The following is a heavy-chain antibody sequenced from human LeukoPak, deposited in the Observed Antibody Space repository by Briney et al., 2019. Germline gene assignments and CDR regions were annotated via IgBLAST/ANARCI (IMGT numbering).Heavy chain of an antibody. CDR3: ARDPARYSYGSLPEY. V-gene: IGHV1-18*01. D-gene: IGHD5-18*01. Sequence: ASVKVSCKASGGTFSSYGISWVRQAPGQGLEWMGWISAYNGNTNYAQKFQGRVTMTTDTSTSTAYMELRSLRSDDTAVYYCARDPARYSYGSLPEYWGQGTLVTVSS. CDR2: ISAYNGNT. J-gene: IGHJ4*02. CDR1: GGTFSSYG.